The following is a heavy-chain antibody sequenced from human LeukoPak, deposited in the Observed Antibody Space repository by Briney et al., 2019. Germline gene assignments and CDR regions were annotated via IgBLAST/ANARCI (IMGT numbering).Heavy chain of an antibody. Sequence: ASVKVSCKASGYTFTGYYMHWVRQAPGQGLEWMGWINPNSGGTNYAQKFQGRVTITADKSTSTAYMELSSLRSEDTAVYYCARAYDSSAYLLRYWGQGTLVTLSS. CDR2: INPNSGGT. V-gene: IGHV1-2*02. D-gene: IGHD3-22*01. CDR1: GYTFTGYY. J-gene: IGHJ4*02. CDR3: ARAYDSSAYLLRY.